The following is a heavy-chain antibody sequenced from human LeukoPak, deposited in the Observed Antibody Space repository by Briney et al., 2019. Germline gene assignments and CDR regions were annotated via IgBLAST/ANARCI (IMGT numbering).Heavy chain of an antibody. CDR2: IYYSGST. D-gene: IGHD2/OR15-2a*01. Sequence: PSETLSLTCTVSGGSISSSSYYWGWIRQPPGKGLEWIGNIYYSGSTYYNPSLKSRVTISVDTSKNQFSLKLSSVTAADTAVYYCARLSSDAFDIWGQGTMVTISS. CDR1: GGSISSSSYY. J-gene: IGHJ3*02. CDR3: ARLSSDAFDI. V-gene: IGHV4-39*07.